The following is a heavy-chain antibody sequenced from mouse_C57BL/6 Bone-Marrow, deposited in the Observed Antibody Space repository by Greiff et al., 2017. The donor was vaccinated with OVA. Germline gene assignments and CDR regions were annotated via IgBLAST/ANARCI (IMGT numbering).Heavy chain of an antibody. CDR3: ASLSWFAY. J-gene: IGHJ3*01. V-gene: IGHV2-6*01. CDR2: IWGVGST. Sequence: VQVVESGPGLVAPSQSLSITCTVSGFSLTSYGVDWVRQSPGKGLEWLGVIWGVGSTNYNSALNSRLSISKDNSKSQVFLKMNGLQTDDTAMYYCASLSWFAYWGQGTLVTVSA. CDR1: GFSLTSYG.